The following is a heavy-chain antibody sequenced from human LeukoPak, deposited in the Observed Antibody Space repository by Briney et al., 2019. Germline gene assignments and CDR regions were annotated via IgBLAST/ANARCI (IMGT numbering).Heavy chain of an antibody. CDR3: ARHAGYSSSWYYFDY. CDR2: ISHSGST. V-gene: IGHV4-30-2*03. Sequence: TLSLTCTVSGGSVSSGGYYWSWIRQPPGKGLEWIGYISHSGSTYYTPSLKSRVTISVDTSKNQFSLKLSSVTAADTAVYYCARHAGYSSSWYYFDYWGQGTLVTVSS. J-gene: IGHJ4*02. D-gene: IGHD6-13*01. CDR1: GGSVSSGGYY.